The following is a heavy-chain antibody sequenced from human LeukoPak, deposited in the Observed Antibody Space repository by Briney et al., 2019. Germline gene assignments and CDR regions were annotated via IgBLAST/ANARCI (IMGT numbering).Heavy chain of an antibody. CDR3: ARGLGRGWYYFQH. Sequence: SVRVSCKASGGTFSSYAISWVRQAPGQGLEWMGGIIPIFGTANYAQKFQGRVTMTRNTSISTAYMEVSSMRSEDTAVYYSARGLGRGWYYFQHWGQGTLVTVSS. V-gene: IGHV1-69*06. J-gene: IGHJ1*01. CDR2: IIPIFGTA. D-gene: IGHD6-19*01. CDR1: GGTFSSYA.